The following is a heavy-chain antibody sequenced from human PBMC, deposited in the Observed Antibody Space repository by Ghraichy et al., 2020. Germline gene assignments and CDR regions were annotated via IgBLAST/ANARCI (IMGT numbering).Heavy chain of an antibody. D-gene: IGHD3-10*01. CDR3: AKVGRGVLGAQYFDY. J-gene: IGHJ4*02. Sequence: ESLNISCTVSGGSISESYWGWIRQPPGKGLECLGYISHAGDTNYNPSLKSRITLSVDTSKSQFSLKVTSVTAADTAVYYCAKVGRGVLGAQYFDYWGQGTLVAVSP. CDR2: ISHAGDT. V-gene: IGHV4-59*01. CDR1: GGSISESY.